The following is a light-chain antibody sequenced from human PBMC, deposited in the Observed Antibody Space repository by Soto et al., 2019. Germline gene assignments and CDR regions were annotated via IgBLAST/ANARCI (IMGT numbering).Light chain of an antibody. V-gene: IGLV2-8*01. CDR1: KNDVGFYDF. CDR3: KSYAGSNTYV. J-gene: IGLJ1*01. Sequence: QSVLTQHPSASGSPGQSVTISCTGTKNDVGFYDFVSWYQHHPGKAPRLIIYEVVQRPSGVPDRFSGSKSGNTASLTVSGLQAADEADYFCKSYAGSNTYVFGSGTRSPS. CDR2: EVV.